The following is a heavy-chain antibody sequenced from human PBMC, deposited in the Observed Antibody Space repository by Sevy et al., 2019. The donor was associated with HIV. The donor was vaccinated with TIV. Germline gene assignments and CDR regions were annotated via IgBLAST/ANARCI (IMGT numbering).Heavy chain of an antibody. Sequence: GGSLRLSCAASGFTVSSNYMSWVRQAPGKGLEWVSVIYSGGSTYYADSVKGRFTISRDNSKTTLYLQMNSLRAEDTAVYYCARGRIQLWYPEAFDIWGQGTMVTVSS. CDR2: IYSGGST. CDR1: GFTVSSNY. D-gene: IGHD5-18*01. CDR3: ARGRIQLWYPEAFDI. V-gene: IGHV3-53*01. J-gene: IGHJ3*02.